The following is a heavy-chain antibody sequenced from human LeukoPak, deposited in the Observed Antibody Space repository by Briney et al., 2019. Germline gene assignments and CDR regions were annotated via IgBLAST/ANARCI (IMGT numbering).Heavy chain of an antibody. CDR2: IWYDGSNK. V-gene: IGHV3-33*06. Sequence: GRSLRLSCAASGFTFSSYGMHWVRQAPGKGLERVAVIWYDGSNKYYADSVKGRFTTSRDHSKNTLYLQMNSLRAEDTAVYYCAKYGFNYYDSSGYYYFDYWGQGTLVTVSS. J-gene: IGHJ4*02. D-gene: IGHD3-22*01. CDR1: GFTFSSYG. CDR3: AKYGFNYYDSSGYYYFDY.